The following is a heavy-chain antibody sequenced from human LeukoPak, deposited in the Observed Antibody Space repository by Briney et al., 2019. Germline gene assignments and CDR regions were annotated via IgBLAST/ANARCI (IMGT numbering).Heavy chain of an antibody. Sequence: ASVTVSFKASGYTFTNYYMHWVRQAPGQGLEWMGIINPSGGSTSYAQKFQGRVTMTRDTSTSAVYMELSRLSSDDTAVYYCARAGDMDDWGQGTTVTVSS. CDR1: GYTFTNYY. J-gene: IGHJ6*02. CDR3: ARAGDMDD. D-gene: IGHD3-10*01. V-gene: IGHV1-46*01. CDR2: INPSGGST.